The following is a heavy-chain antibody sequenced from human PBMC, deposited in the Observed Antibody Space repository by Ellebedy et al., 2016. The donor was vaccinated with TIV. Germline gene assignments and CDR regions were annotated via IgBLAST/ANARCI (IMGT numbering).Heavy chain of an antibody. CDR3: AKDRDGPWLVSDY. V-gene: IGHV3-30*18. J-gene: IGHJ4*02. D-gene: IGHD6-19*01. Sequence: GESLKISXAASGFTFSSYGMHWVRQAPGKGLEWVAVISYDGSNKYYADSVKGRFTISRDNSKNTLYLQMNSLRAEDTAVYYCAKDRDGPWLVSDYWGQGTLVTVSS. CDR1: GFTFSSYG. CDR2: ISYDGSNK.